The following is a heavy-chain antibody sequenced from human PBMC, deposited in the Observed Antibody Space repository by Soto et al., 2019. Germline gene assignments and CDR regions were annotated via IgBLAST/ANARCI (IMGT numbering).Heavy chain of an antibody. D-gene: IGHD2-2*01. J-gene: IGHJ4*02. V-gene: IGHV3-23*01. CDR1: GFTFSSHA. CDR3: AKKYPGTRPFDY. CDR2: IGTNSDT. Sequence: GGSLRLSCAASGFTFSSHAMNWVRQAPGKGLEWASAIGTNSDTYYADSVKGRFTISRDNSKTTLYLQMNSLRAEDTALYYCAKKYPGTRPFDYWGQGTLVTVSS.